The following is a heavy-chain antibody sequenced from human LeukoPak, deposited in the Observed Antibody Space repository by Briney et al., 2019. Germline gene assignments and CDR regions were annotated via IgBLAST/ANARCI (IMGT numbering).Heavy chain of an antibody. CDR2: ISGSGGST. Sequence: GGSLRLACAASGFTFSSYAMSWVRQAPGKGLEWVSAISGSGGSTYYADSVKGRFTISRDNSKNTLYLQMNSLRAEDTAVYYCAKNYGDYPLFDYWGQGTLVTVSS. V-gene: IGHV3-23*01. CDR1: GFTFSSYA. CDR3: AKNYGDYPLFDY. D-gene: IGHD4-17*01. J-gene: IGHJ4*02.